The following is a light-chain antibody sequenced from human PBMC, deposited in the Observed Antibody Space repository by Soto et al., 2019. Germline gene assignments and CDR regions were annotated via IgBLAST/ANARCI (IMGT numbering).Light chain of an antibody. CDR1: QSVSSSY. CDR2: GAS. CDR3: QQYGSSPFI. J-gene: IGKJ3*01. V-gene: IGKV3-20*01. Sequence: EIVLTQSPGTLSLSPGEGATLSCRASQSVSSSYLAWYQQKPGQAPRLIIYGASTRATGIPDRFSGSGSGTDFTLIISRLAPEDFAVYYCQQYGSSPFIFGPGTKVDIK.